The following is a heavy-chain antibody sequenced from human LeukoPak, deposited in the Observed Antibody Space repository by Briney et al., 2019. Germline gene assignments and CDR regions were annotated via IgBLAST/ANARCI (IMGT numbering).Heavy chain of an antibody. CDR2: IYHSGST. J-gene: IGHJ4*02. V-gene: IGHV4-38-2*01. Sequence: KPSETLSLTCAVSGYSISGGYYWGWIRQPPGKGLEWIGSIYHSGSTYYNPSLKSRVTISVDTSKNQFSLKLSSVTAADTAVYYCASGGADYDILTGFDYWGQGTLVTVSS. CDR1: GYSISGGYY. D-gene: IGHD3-9*01. CDR3: ASGGADYDILTGFDY.